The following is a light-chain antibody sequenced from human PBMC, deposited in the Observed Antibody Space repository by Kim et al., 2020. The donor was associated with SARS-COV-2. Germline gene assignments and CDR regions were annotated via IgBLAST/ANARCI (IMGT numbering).Light chain of an antibody. CDR3: GTWDSSLGAGV. CDR1: SSNIGNNY. V-gene: IGLV1-51*01. Sequence: QSVLTQPPSVSAAPGQKVTISCSGSSSNIGNNYLSWYQQLPGTAPKLLIYDNNKRPSGIPDRFSGSKSGTSATLGITGLQTGDEADYHCGTWDSSLGAGVFGGGTQLTVL. J-gene: IGLJ3*02. CDR2: DNN.